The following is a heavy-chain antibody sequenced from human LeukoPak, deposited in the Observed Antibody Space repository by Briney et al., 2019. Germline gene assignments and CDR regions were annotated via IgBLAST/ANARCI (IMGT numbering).Heavy chain of an antibody. Sequence: GGSLRLSCAASAFTFSSYGMSWVRQAPGKGLEWVSSISGSGSGTYYADSAKGRFTISRDNSKHTLYLQMNSLRAEDTAVYYCAKRDSGYYFDYWGQGTLVTVSS. D-gene: IGHD5-12*01. CDR2: ISGSGSGT. CDR3: AKRDSGYYFDY. J-gene: IGHJ4*02. V-gene: IGHV3-23*01. CDR1: AFTFSSYG.